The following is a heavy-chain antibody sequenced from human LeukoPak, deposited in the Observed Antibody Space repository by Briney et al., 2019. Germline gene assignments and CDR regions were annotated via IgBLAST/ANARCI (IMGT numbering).Heavy chain of an antibody. CDR3: VLDHYYYYYMDV. CDR2: IYYSGST. D-gene: IGHD1-1*01. V-gene: IGHV4-39*01. Sequence: SETLSLTCTVSGGSISSSSYYWGWIRQPPGKGLEWIGSIYYSGSTYYNPSIKSRVTISVDTSKNQFSLKLSSVTAADTAVYYCVLDHYYYYYMDVWGKGTTVTVSS. CDR1: GGSISSSSYY. J-gene: IGHJ6*03.